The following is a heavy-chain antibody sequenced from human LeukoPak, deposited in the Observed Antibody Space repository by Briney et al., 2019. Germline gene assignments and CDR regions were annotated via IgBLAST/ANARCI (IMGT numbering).Heavy chain of an antibody. CDR2: IRQDGGLK. Sequence: GGSLRLSCTATGFTFSSYWMSWVRQAPGKGLEWVANIRQDGGLKHYVDSVKGRFTISRDNAENSLYLQMNSLRAEDTAVYYCAREIVGAIKSYFDYWGQGTLVTASS. J-gene: IGHJ4*02. CDR3: AREIVGAIKSYFDY. D-gene: IGHD1-26*01. V-gene: IGHV3-7*01. CDR1: GFTFSSYW.